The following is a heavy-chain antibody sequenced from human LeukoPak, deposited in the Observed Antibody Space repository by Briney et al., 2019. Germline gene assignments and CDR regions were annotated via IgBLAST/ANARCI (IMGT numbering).Heavy chain of an antibody. CDR1: GFTFSSYA. V-gene: IGHV3-64D*08. J-gene: IGHJ4*02. CDR2: ISSSGDST. D-gene: IGHD6-19*01. Sequence: PWGSLRLSCSASGFTFSSYAMHWVRQAPGKGLEYVSAISSSGDSTYYADSVKGRFTISRDNSKNTLYLQMSSLRPEDAAVHYCVKDGMAVAGTAPLDYWGLGILVTVSS. CDR3: VKDGMAVAGTAPLDY.